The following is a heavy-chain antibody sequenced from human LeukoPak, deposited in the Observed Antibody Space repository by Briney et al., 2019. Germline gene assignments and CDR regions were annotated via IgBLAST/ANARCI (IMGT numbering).Heavy chain of an antibody. V-gene: IGHV1-69*05. CDR3: ARAFVREWEPLDSYFDY. CDR1: GGTFSSYA. J-gene: IGHJ4*02. Sequence: SVKVSCKASGGTFSSYAISWVRQAPGQGLEWMGGIIPIFGTANYAQKFQGRVTITTDESTSTAYMELSSLRSEDTAVYYCARAFVREWEPLDSYFDYWGQGTLVTVSS. D-gene: IGHD1-26*01. CDR2: IIPIFGTA.